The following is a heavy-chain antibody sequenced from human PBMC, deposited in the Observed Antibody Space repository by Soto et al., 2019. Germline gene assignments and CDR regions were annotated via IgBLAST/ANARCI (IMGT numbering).Heavy chain of an antibody. CDR3: ARHHGYSSSPLFDY. D-gene: IGHD6-6*01. CDR2: IYYSGST. J-gene: IGHJ4*02. V-gene: IGHV4-59*08. CDR1: GGSISSYY. Sequence: SETLSLTCTVSGGSISSYYWSWIRQPPGKGLEWIGYIYYSGSTNYNPSLKSRVTISVDTSKNQFSLKLSSVTAADTAVYYCARHHGYSSSPLFDYWGQGTLVTVSS.